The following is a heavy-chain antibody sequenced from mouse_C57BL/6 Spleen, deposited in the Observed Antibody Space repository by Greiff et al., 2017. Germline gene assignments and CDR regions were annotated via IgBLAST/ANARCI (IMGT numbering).Heavy chain of an antibody. V-gene: IGHV1-82*01. J-gene: IGHJ4*01. CDR1: GYAFSSSW. CDR2: IYPGDGDT. Sequence: QVQLKQSGPELVKPGASVKISCKASGYAFSSSWMNWVKQRPGTGLERIGRIYPGDGDTNYNGKFKGKATLTADKSSSTAYMQLSSLTSEDSAVYFCARLLMDYWGQGTSVTVSS. CDR3: ARLLMDY.